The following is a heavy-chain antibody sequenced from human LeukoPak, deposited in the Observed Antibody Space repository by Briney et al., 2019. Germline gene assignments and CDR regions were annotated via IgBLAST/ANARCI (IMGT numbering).Heavy chain of an antibody. CDR3: ARDNYNFWSGYYRIYYYYGMDV. J-gene: IGHJ6*02. CDR1: GFTFSSLA. D-gene: IGHD3-3*01. Sequence: GGSLRLSCAASGFTFSSLAMSWIRQAPGKGLEWVSEISNDGGSTFYADSVKGRFTISRDNAKNSLYLQMNSLRAEDTAVYYCARDNYNFWSGYYRIYYYYGMDVWGQGTTVTVSS. V-gene: IGHV3-23*01. CDR2: ISNDGGST.